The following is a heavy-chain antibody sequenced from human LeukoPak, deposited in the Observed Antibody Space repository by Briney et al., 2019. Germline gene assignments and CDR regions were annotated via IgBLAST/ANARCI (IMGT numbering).Heavy chain of an antibody. Sequence: GGSLRLSCAASGFTFSSYEMNWVRQAPGKGLEWVSYISSSGSTIYYADSVKGRFTISRDNAKNSLYLQMNSLRAEDTAVYYCAGARSYYYYMDVWGKGTTVTISS. V-gene: IGHV3-48*03. CDR3: AGARSYYYYMDV. CDR2: ISSSGSTI. CDR1: GFTFSSYE. J-gene: IGHJ6*03. D-gene: IGHD6-6*01.